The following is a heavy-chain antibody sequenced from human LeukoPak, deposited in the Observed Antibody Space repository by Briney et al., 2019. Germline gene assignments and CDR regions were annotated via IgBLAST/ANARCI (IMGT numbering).Heavy chain of an antibody. CDR2: ISYDGSNK. V-gene: IGHV3-30-3*01. CDR3: ARDGSGMGFDY. J-gene: IGHJ4*02. Sequence: QPGGSLRLSCAASGFTFSSYAMHWIRQAPGKGLEWVAVISYDGSNKYYADSVKGRFTISRDNSKNTLYLQMNSLRAEDTAVYYCARDGSGMGFDYWGQGTLVTVSS. D-gene: IGHD3-10*01. CDR1: GFTFSSYA.